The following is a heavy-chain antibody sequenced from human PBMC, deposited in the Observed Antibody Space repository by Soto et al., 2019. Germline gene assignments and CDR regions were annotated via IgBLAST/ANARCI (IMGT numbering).Heavy chain of an antibody. CDR2: IIPIFGTA. J-gene: IGHJ6*02. D-gene: IGHD6-19*01. CDR1: GGTFSSYA. Sequence: QVQLVQSGAEVTKPGSSVKVSCKASGGTFSSYAISWVRQAPGQGLEWMGGIIPIFGTANYAQKFQGRVAITADEYTSTAYMELSSLRSEDTAVYYCAREAVPNCGMDVWGQGTTVTVSS. CDR3: AREAVPNCGMDV. V-gene: IGHV1-69*12.